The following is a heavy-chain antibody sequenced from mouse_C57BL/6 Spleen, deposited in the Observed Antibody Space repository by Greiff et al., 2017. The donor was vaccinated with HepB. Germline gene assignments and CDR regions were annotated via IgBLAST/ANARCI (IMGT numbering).Heavy chain of an antibody. V-gene: IGHV1-55*01. J-gene: IGHJ2*01. CDR3: ATLTTVVATPYYFDY. CDR1: GYTFTSYW. CDR2: IYPGSGST. Sequence: QVQLKQPGAELVKPGASVKMSCKASGYTFTSYWITWVKQRPGQGLEWIGDIYPGSGSTNYNEKFKSKATLTVDTSSSTAYMQLSSLTSEDSAVYYCATLTTVVATPYYFDYWGQGTTLTVSS. D-gene: IGHD1-1*01.